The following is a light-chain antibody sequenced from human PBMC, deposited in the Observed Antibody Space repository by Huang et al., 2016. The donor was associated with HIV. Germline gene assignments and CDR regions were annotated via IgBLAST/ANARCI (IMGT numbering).Light chain of an antibody. CDR2: GAS. J-gene: IGKJ4*01. Sequence: EIVLTQSPGTLSLSPGERATLSCRASQSVSSGYLACDQQRPGQAPRLLIYGASSRATGIPDRFSGSGSGTDFTLTISRLEPEDFTVYYCQQYASSQLTFGGGTKVEIK. CDR1: QSVSSGY. CDR3: QQYASSQLT. V-gene: IGKV3-20*01.